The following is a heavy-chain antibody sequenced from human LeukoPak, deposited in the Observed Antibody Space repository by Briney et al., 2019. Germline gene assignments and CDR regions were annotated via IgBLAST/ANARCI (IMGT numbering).Heavy chain of an antibody. CDR1: GFTFSTYT. CDR3: ARDPDRCSSGWYFDS. CDR2: ISRSSSSYI. V-gene: IGHV3-21*01. D-gene: IGHD6-19*01. J-gene: IGHJ4*02. Sequence: GGSLRLSCAASGFTFSTYTMNWVRQAPGKGLQWVSTISRSSSSYIYYADSVKGRFTISRDNAKNSMYLQMNSLRAEDTAADYCARDPDRCSSGWYFDSWGQGTLVTVSS.